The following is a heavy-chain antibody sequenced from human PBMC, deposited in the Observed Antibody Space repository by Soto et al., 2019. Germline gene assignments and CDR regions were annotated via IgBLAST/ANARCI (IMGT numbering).Heavy chain of an antibody. CDR1: GFTFRRFW. D-gene: IGHD2-15*01. J-gene: IGHJ4*02. CDR3: GVGLVVRGALISH. Sequence: EVQLVESGGGVVQPGGALRLSCAASGFTFRRFWMSWVRQVPGKGLEGVGNIKPDGSEQWYLDSLKGRLSISRDNAKNALYLQMNSLRADDTAVEYCGVGLVVRGALISHWCQGTLVSVSS. V-gene: IGHV3-7*01. CDR2: IKPDGSEQ.